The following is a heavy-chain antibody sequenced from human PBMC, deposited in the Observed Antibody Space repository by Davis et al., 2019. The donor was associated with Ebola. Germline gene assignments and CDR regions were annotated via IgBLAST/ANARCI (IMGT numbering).Heavy chain of an antibody. CDR3: TTDGGALYDFWSGFWGGY. D-gene: IGHD3-3*01. Sequence: LSLTCAASGFPFMNAWMSWVRQAPGKGLEWVGRIKRRIDRGTTDYAAPVKGRFSISRDDSEKTLYLQMNSLRTEDTAVYYCTTDGGALYDFWSGFWGGYWGQGTLVTVSS. CDR2: IKRRIDRGTT. CDR1: GFPFMNAW. J-gene: IGHJ1*01. V-gene: IGHV3-15*01.